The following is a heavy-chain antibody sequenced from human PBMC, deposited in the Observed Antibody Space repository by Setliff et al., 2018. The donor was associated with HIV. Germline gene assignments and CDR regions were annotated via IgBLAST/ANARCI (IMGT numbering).Heavy chain of an antibody. Sequence: GSLRLSCAASGFTFRGYATGWVRQAPGKGLEWLSSISGDGDVIYYADSVKGRFTVSRAFTRDTVYLQMNSLSVADAAIYFCTKDLTGPGGGWFDSWGQGTLVTVSS. J-gene: IGHJ5*01. V-gene: IGHV3-23*01. CDR2: ISGDGDVI. D-gene: IGHD3-9*01. CDR1: GFTFRGYA. CDR3: TKDLTGPGGGWFDS.